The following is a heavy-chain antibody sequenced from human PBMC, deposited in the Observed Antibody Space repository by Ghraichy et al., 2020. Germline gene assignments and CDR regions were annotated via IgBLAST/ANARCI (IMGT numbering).Heavy chain of an antibody. CDR3: ARASRVVRFYYYDGMDV. Sequence: GGSLRLSCVGSGFTLSGYNLNWVRQSPGKGLEWVSYISSSSRTIFYADSVKGRFTISRDDAQNSLSLQMNGLRDEDTAVYYCARASRVVRFYYYDGMDVWGQGTTVTVSS. D-gene: IGHD4-23*01. V-gene: IGHV3-48*02. CDR2: ISSSSRTI. J-gene: IGHJ6*02. CDR1: GFTLSGYN.